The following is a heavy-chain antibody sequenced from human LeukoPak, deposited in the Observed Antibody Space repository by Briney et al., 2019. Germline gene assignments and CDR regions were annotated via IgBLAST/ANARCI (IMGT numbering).Heavy chain of an antibody. CDR2: INHSGST. V-gene: IGHV4-34*01. J-gene: IGHJ4*02. D-gene: IGHD2-21*01. CDR3: ASIPPPNY. Sequence: SETESLTCAVYGGSFSGYYWSWIRQPPGKGLEWIGEINHSGSTNYNPSLKSRVTISVDTSKNQFSLKLSSVTAADTAVYYCASIPPPNYWGQGTLVTVSS. CDR1: GGSFSGYY.